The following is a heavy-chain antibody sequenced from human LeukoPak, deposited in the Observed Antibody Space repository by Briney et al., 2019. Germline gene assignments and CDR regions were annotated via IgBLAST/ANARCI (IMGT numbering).Heavy chain of an antibody. J-gene: IGHJ4*02. CDR1: GFIFSAYG. CDR2: IGPDGADE. CDR3: AKERGYYDSSGYLI. D-gene: IGHD3-22*01. Sequence: PGGSLRLSCEASGFIFSAYGMHWVRQTPGKGLEWVTFIGPDGADEYYKDSVRGRFTISRDNSRNTVHLQMSNPSPDDTAVYYCAKERGYYDSSGYLIWGQGTLVTVSS. V-gene: IGHV3-30*02.